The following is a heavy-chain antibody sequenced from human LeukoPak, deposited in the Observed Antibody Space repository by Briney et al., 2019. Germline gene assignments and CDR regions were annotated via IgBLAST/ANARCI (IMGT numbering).Heavy chain of an antibody. Sequence: PSETLSLTCTVSGGSISSGDYFWSLIRQPPGKGLEWIGYIYYSGSTYYNPSLKSRVTISVDTSKNQFSLKLSSVTAADTAVYYCARAGSSRDDYGQSDYWGQGTLVTVSS. CDR2: IYYSGST. D-gene: IGHD4-17*01. J-gene: IGHJ4*02. CDR1: GGSISSGDYF. V-gene: IGHV4-30-4*01. CDR3: ARAGSSRDDYGQSDY.